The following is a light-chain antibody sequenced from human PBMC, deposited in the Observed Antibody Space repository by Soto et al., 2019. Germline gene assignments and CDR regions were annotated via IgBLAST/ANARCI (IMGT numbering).Light chain of an antibody. CDR2: DAS. Sequence: TQSPGTLSLSPGERATLSCRASQSVSSSYLAWYQQKPGKAPKVLIYDASSLESGVPSRFSGSGSGTEFTLTISSLQPDDFATYFCQQYSSYSRTFGQGTKVEIK. J-gene: IGKJ1*01. CDR3: QQYSSYSRT. CDR1: QSVSSS. V-gene: IGKV1-5*01.